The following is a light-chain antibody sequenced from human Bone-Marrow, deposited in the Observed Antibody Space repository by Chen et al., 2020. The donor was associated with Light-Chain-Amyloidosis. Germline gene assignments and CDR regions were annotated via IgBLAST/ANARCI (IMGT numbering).Light chain of an antibody. CDR2: DND. CDR1: SSNIGSDL. Sequence: QSLLTQPPSLSATPGQKVIISCSGGSSNIGSDLVSWYVQVPGTVPKVLIFDNDERPSGISDRFSGSKSGTSATLAITGLQTGDEGDYYCGTWDSSLSAWVFGGGTKLSVL. V-gene: IGLV1-51*01. J-gene: IGLJ3*02. CDR3: GTWDSSLSAWV.